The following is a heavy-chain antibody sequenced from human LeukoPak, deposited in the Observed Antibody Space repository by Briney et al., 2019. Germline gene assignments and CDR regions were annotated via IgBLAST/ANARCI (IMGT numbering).Heavy chain of an antibody. CDR2: ISGSDDST. CDR1: GFTFSSYA. D-gene: IGHD3-10*01. J-gene: IGHJ2*01. V-gene: IGHV3-23*01. Sequence: PGGSLRLSCVASGFTFSSYAMSWVRQAPGKGLEWVSAISGSDDSTYYADSVRGRFTISRDESKNTLYLQMNSLRAEDTAVYYCAKRFGSGSYYIPYWYFDLWGRGTLVTVSS. CDR3: AKRFGSGSYYIPYWYFDL.